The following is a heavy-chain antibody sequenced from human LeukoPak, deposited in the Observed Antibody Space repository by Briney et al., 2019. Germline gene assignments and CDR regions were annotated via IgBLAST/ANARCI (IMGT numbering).Heavy chain of an antibody. Sequence: GGSLRLSCAASGFSFSSYAMSWVRQAPGKGLERVSYIRASGDDTYYADSVKGRLTTSRDNSKNTLYLEMNSLRVEDTAVYYCAKDQGRITIIRGAPFDSWGQGTLGTVSS. J-gene: IGHJ4*02. CDR1: GFSFSSYA. CDR3: AKDQGRITIIRGAPFDS. D-gene: IGHD3-10*01. V-gene: IGHV3-23*01. CDR2: IRASGDDT.